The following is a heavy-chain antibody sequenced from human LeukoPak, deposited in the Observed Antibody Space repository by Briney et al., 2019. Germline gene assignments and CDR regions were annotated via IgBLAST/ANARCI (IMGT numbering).Heavy chain of an antibody. V-gene: IGHV3-11*04. D-gene: IGHD4-17*01. CDR3: ARPPSVTTAGYYFGY. CDR2: IGSSGSPI. CDR1: GFTFSDYY. Sequence: GGSLRLSCAASGFTFSDYYMSWIRQAPGKGLEWVSYIGSSGSPIYYADSVRGRFTISRDNAKNSLYLQVNSLRAEDTAVYYCARPPSVTTAGYYFGYWGQGTLVTVSS. J-gene: IGHJ4*02.